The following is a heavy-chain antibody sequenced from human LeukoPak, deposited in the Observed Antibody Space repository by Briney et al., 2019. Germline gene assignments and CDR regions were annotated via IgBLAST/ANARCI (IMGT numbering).Heavy chain of an antibody. Sequence: GASVKVSCKASGGTFSSYAISWVRQAPGQGLEWMGRIIPIFGTANYAQKFQGRVTITTGESTSTAYMVLSSLRSEDTAVYYCAREWYYYDXSGSXNXXXDYWGXGTLVTVSS. CDR1: GGTFSSYA. J-gene: IGHJ4*02. D-gene: IGHD3-22*01. CDR3: AREWYYYDXSGSXNXXXDY. CDR2: IIPIFGTA. V-gene: IGHV1-69*05.